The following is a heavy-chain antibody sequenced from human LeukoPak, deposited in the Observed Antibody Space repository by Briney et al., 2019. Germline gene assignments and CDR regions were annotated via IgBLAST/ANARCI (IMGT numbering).Heavy chain of an antibody. Sequence: PSETLSLTCTVSGGSISSYYWSWIRQPPGKGLEWIGYIYYSGSTNYNPSLKSRVTISVDTSKNQFSLKLSSVTAADTAVYYCARSRVTSFLPGAFDYWGQGTLVTVSS. J-gene: IGHJ4*02. CDR2: IYYSGST. V-gene: IGHV4-59*01. CDR3: ARSRVTSFLPGAFDY. CDR1: GGSISSYY. D-gene: IGHD2-21*02.